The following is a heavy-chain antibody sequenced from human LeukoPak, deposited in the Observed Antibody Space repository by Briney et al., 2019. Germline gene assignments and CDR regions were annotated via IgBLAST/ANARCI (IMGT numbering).Heavy chain of an antibody. Sequence: PGGSLRLSCAASGFTFSSYAMSWVRQAPGKGLEWLSAIRRTGGSTYYADSVKGRFTISRDNSKNTLYLQMNSLRAEDTAVYYCANTDYYDTSALDYWGQGTLVTVSS. CDR3: ANTDYYDTSALDY. V-gene: IGHV3-23*01. CDR2: IRRTGGST. D-gene: IGHD3-22*01. J-gene: IGHJ4*02. CDR1: GFTFSSYA.